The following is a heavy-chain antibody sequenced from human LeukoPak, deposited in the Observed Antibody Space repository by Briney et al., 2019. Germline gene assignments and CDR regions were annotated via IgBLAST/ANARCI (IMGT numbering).Heavy chain of an antibody. CDR3: ARAAGEWELLIYYYYGMDV. D-gene: IGHD1-26*01. V-gene: IGHV4-59*01. J-gene: IGHJ6*02. CDR1: GGSIRSYY. CDR2: IYYSGST. Sequence: TPETLSLTCTVSGGSIRSYYWSWIRQPPGKGLEWIGYIYYSGSTNYNPSLKSRVTISVDTSKNQFSLKLSSVTAADTAVYYCARAAGEWELLIYYYYGMDVWGQGTTVTVSS.